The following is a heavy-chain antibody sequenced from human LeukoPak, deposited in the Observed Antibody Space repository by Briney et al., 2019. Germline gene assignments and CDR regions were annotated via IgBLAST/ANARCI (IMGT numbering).Heavy chain of an antibody. V-gene: IGHV4-59*12. J-gene: IGHJ4*02. CDR3: ARDHGSSGSYPY. CDR1: GGSISSYY. Sequence: SETLSLTCTVSGGSISSYYWTWIRQPPGKGLEWIGYIYYSGSTNYNPSLKSRVTMSVDTSKNQFSLKLSSVTAADTAVYYCARDHGSSGSYPYWGQGTLVTVSS. CDR2: IYYSGST. D-gene: IGHD3-22*01.